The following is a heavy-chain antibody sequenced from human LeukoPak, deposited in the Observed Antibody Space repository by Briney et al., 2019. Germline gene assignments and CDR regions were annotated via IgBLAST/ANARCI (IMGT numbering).Heavy chain of an antibody. CDR3: ARDRSTDFWSGYYTNYFDY. Sequence: GGSLRLSCAASGFTFNNYWMTWVRQAPGKGREWVANIKQDGSEKYYVDSVKGRFTISRDNAKNSLYLQMNSLRAEDTAVYYCARDRSTDFWSGYYTNYFDYWGQGTLVTVSS. CDR2: IKQDGSEK. CDR1: GFTFNNYW. D-gene: IGHD3-3*01. J-gene: IGHJ4*02. V-gene: IGHV3-7*01.